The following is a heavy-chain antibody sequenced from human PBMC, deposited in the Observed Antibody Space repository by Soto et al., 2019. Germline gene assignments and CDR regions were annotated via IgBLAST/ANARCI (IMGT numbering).Heavy chain of an antibody. CDR1: GGTFSSYT. V-gene: IGHV1-69*02. J-gene: IGHJ4*02. D-gene: IGHD6-6*01. CDR3: ATTLPTSSPGTLDY. Sequence: QVQLVQSGAEVKKPGSSVKVSCKASGGTFSSYTISWVRQAPGQGLEWMGRVIPILVAHYAQKFQGRVTITADKASGTAYMEPSSLRSHATAVYYCATTLPTSSPGTLDYWGQGTLVTVAS. CDR2: VIPILVA.